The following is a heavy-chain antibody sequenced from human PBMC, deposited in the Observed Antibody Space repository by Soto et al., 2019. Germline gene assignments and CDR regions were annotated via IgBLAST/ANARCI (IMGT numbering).Heavy chain of an antibody. D-gene: IGHD3-3*01. CDR2: ISGSGGST. CDR3: ATTLRTFYYFDY. Sequence: GGSLRLSCAASGFTFSSYAMSWVRQAPGKGLAWVSTISGSGGSTYYADSVKGRFTISRDNSKNTLSLQMNSLRAEDTAVYYCATTLRTFYYFDYWGQGALVTVSS. J-gene: IGHJ4*02. V-gene: IGHV3-23*01. CDR1: GFTFSSYA.